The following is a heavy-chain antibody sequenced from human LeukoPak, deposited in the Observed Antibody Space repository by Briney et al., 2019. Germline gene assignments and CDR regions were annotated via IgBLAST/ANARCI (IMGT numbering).Heavy chain of an antibody. Sequence: PGGSLRLSCAASGFTVSSNYMSWVRQAPGKGLEWVSVIYSGGSTYYADSVKGRFTISRDNSKNTLYLQMNSLRAEDTAVYYCARNYDYVWGSYHGNDYWGQGTLVTVSS. J-gene: IGHJ4*02. CDR2: IYSGGST. CDR1: GFTVSSNY. CDR3: ARNYDYVWGSYHGNDY. V-gene: IGHV3-66*01. D-gene: IGHD3-16*02.